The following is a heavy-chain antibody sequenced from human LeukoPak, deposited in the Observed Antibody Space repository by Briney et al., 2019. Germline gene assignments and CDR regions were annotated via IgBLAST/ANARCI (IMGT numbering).Heavy chain of an antibody. CDR2: INHSGST. V-gene: IGHV4-34*01. CDR3: ARGGITIFGVVSTSLGNDY. J-gene: IGHJ4*02. CDR1: GGSFSGYY. D-gene: IGHD3-3*01. Sequence: RPSETLSLTCAVYGGSFSGYYWSWIRQPPGKGLEWIGEINHSGSTNYNPSLKSRVTISVDTSKNQFSLKLSSVTAAGTAVYYCARGGITIFGVVSTSLGNDYWGQGTLVTVSS.